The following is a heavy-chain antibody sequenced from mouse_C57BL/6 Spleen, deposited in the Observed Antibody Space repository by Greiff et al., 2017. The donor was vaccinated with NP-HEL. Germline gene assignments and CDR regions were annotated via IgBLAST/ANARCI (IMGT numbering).Heavy chain of an antibody. CDR1: GYAFTNYL. J-gene: IGHJ2*01. Sequence: QVQLQQSGAELVRPGTSVKVSCKASGYAFTNYLIEWVKQRPGQGLEWIGVINPGSGGTNYNEKFKGKATLTADKSSSTAYMQLSSLTSEDSAVYFCAREASFDYWGQGTTLTVSS. V-gene: IGHV1-54*01. CDR3: AREASFDY. CDR2: INPGSGGT.